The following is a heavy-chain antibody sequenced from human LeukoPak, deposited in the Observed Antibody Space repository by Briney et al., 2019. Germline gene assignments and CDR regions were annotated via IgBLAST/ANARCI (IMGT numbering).Heavy chain of an antibody. CDR1: GFTFSSYW. D-gene: IGHD3-3*01. Sequence: GGSLRLSCAASGFTFSSYWMSWVRQASGKGLGWVANINQDGSEKYYVDSVKGRFTISRDNAKNSLYLQMNSLRAEDTAVYYCAREDFWSGYYTGIDYWGQGTLVTVSS. CDR3: AREDFWSGYYTGIDY. V-gene: IGHV3-7*01. CDR2: INQDGSEK. J-gene: IGHJ4*02.